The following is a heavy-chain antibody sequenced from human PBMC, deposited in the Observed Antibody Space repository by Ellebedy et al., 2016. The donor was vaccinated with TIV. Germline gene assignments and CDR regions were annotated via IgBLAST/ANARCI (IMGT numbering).Heavy chain of an antibody. CDR2: IKSKSEGGTT. V-gene: IGHV3-15*01. J-gene: IGHJ4*02. D-gene: IGHD3-3*01. Sequence: GESLKISCAASGFSVISSYMSWVRQVPGKGLEWVGRIKSKSEGGTTDYAAPVKGRFTISRDDSKNTLYLQMNSLKTEDTAVYYCTTFLEWLLYRLDYWGQGTLVTVSS. CDR3: TTFLEWLLYRLDY. CDR1: GFSVISSY.